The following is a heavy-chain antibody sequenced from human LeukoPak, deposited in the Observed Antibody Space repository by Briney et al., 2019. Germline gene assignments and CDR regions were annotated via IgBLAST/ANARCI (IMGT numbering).Heavy chain of an antibody. CDR3: AKGRDFLDY. Sequence: GGSLRLSCAASGFTFSSYAMTWVRQAPGKGLEWVSVISGSGGNTYHADSVKGRLTISRDNSKNTLSLQMNSLRVEDTAVYYCAKGRDFLDYWGQGTLVTVSS. D-gene: IGHD2/OR15-2a*01. CDR1: GFTFSSYA. CDR2: ISGSGGNT. J-gene: IGHJ4*02. V-gene: IGHV3-23*01.